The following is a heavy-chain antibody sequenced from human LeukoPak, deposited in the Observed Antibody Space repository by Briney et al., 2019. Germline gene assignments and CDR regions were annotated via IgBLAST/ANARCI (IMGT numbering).Heavy chain of an antibody. V-gene: IGHV4-39*01. CDR3: ARLYYYGSGSYLSGFDI. Sequence: SETLSLTCTVSGDSISSSSYYWGWIRQSPGKGLEWIGSVHHSGSTYYTPSLKSRVTISVDTSKNQFFLKLSSVTAADTAVYQCARLYYYGSGSYLSGFDIWGQGTMVTVSS. CDR1: GDSISSSSYY. J-gene: IGHJ3*02. D-gene: IGHD3-10*01. CDR2: VHHSGST.